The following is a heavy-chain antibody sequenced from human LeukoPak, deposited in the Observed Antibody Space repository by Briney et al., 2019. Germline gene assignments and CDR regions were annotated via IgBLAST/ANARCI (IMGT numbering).Heavy chain of an antibody. V-gene: IGHV3-30*04. J-gene: IGHJ1*01. D-gene: IGHD3-10*01. CDR3: ARPRERYGSDAEYFQH. CDR2: ISYDGSNK. CDR1: GFTFSSYA. Sequence: GGSLRLSCAASGFTFSSYAMHWVRQAPGKGLEGVAVISYDGSNKYYADSVKGRYTISRDNSKNTLYLQMNSLRAEDTAVYYCARPRERYGSDAEYFQHWGQGTLVTVSS.